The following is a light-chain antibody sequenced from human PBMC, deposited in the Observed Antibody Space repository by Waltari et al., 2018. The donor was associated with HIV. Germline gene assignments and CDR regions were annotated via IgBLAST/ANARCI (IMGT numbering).Light chain of an antibody. CDR3: QAWDASHAV. J-gene: IGLJ2*01. CDR2: QGS. Sequence: ELTQPPSVSVPSGQTASISCSGEKLADKFPCWYQKKPGQPPILLVYQGSRRPSGIPGRFSASRSANTATLTSRGAQALDEAEYFCQAWDASHAVFGGGTTLTVL. CDR1: KLADKF. V-gene: IGLV3-1*01.